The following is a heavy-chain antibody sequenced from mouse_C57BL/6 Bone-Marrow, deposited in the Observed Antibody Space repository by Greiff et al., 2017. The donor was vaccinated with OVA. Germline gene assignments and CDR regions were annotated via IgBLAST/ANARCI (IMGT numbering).Heavy chain of an antibody. V-gene: IGHV5-15*01. Sequence: EVKVVESGGGLVQPGGSLKLSCAASGFTFSDYGMAWVRQAPRKGPEWVAFISNLAYSIYYADTVTGRFTISRENAKNTLYLEMSSLRSEDTAMYYCARSNYYGSSYYAMDYWGQGTSVTVSS. CDR1: GFTFSDYG. CDR2: ISNLAYSI. J-gene: IGHJ4*01. D-gene: IGHD1-1*01. CDR3: ARSNYYGSSYYAMDY.